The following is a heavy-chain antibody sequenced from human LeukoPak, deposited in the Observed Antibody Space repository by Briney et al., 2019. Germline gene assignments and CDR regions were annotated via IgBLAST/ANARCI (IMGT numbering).Heavy chain of an antibody. CDR2: AKSDGSST. CDR1: GFTFSSYW. J-gene: IGHJ3*01. Sequence: PGGSPRLSCAASGFTFSSYWMHWVRQAPGKGLVWVSRAKSDGSSTNYADSVKGRFTVSRDNAKNTLILQMNSLRAEDTAVYYCARGGSPPEALGDTFDVWGHGTLVTVSS. CDR3: ARGGSPPEALGDTFDV. D-gene: IGHD1-26*01. V-gene: IGHV3-74*01.